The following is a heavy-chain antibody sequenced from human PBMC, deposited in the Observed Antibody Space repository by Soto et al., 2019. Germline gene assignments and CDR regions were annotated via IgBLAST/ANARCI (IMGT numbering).Heavy chain of an antibody. CDR1: GYSIGSGYN. V-gene: IGHV4-38-2*01. Sequence: SETLSLTCAVTGYSIGSGYNWGWVRQPPGKGLEWIGSRSHSGTTYYNPSLQSRVTISADTSKNHFSLTLTSVTAADTAVYFCGRVYCSTTSCFINGMDFWGQGTTVTVS. CDR2: RSHSGTT. D-gene: IGHD2-2*01. J-gene: IGHJ6*02. CDR3: GRVYCSTTSCFINGMDF.